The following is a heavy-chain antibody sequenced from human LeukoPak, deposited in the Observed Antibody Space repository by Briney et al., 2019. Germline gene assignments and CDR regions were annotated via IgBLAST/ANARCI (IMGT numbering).Heavy chain of an antibody. D-gene: IGHD3-10*01. CDR2: IYWDDDK. CDR1: GFSLHTSGVG. V-gene: IGHV2-5*02. J-gene: IGHJ4*02. Sequence: SGPTLVKPTQTLTLTCTFSGFSLHTSGVGVGWIRQPPGEALEWLALIYWDDDKRYSPSLKSRLTITKDTSKNQVVLTMTNMDPVDTATYYCAHRTMVRGLIVLFDYWGQGTLVTVSS. CDR3: AHRTMVRGLIVLFDY.